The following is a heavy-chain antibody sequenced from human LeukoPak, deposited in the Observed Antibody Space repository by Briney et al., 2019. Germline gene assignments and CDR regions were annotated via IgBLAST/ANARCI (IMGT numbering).Heavy chain of an antibody. CDR1: GGSISSYY. CDR3: ARIGLGSSEDY. D-gene: IGHD2-2*01. J-gene: IGHJ4*02. Sequence: PSETLSLTCTVSGGSISSYYWSWIRQPPGKGLEWIGYIYYSGSTNYNPSLKSRVTISVDTPNNQFSLRLNSVTAADTAVYYCARIGLGSSEDYWGQGTLVTVSS. CDR2: IYYSGST. V-gene: IGHV4-59*12.